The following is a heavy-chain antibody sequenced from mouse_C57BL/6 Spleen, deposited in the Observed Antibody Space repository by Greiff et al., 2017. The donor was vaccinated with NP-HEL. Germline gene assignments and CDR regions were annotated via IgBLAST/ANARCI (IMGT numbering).Heavy chain of an antibody. D-gene: IGHD2-4*01. CDR1: GFTFSDYY. V-gene: IGHV5-12*01. CDR3: ARPGDYYDSLFAY. CDR2: ISNGGGST. J-gene: IGHJ3*01. Sequence: EVQLVESGGGLVQPGGSLKLSCAASGFTFSDYYMYWVRQTPEKRLEWVAYISNGGGSTYYPDTVKGRFTISRDNAKNTLYLQMNRLKSEDTAMYYCARPGDYYDSLFAYWGQGTLVTVSA.